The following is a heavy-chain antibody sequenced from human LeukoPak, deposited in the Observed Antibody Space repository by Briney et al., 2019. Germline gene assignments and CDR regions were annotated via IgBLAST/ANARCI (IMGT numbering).Heavy chain of an antibody. CDR1: GGTFSSYA. J-gene: IGHJ3*02. CDR3: ARDGALSSWGIFDI. Sequence: ASVTVSCKASGGTFSSYAISWVRQAPGQGLEWMGGIIPIFGTANYAQKFQGRVTITADESTSTAYKELSSLRSEDTAVYYCARDGALSSWGIFDIWGQGTMVTVSS. CDR2: IIPIFGTA. V-gene: IGHV1-69*13. D-gene: IGHD2-2*01.